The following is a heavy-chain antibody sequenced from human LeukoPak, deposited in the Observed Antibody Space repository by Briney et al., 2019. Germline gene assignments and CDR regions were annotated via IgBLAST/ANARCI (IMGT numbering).Heavy chain of an antibody. D-gene: IGHD6-13*01. CDR3: ASLLGYSIDY. CDR2: INHSGST. V-gene: IGHV4-34*01. J-gene: IGHJ4*02. Sequence: SETLSLTCAVYGGSFSGYYWGWIRQPPGKGLEWIGEINHSGSTNYNPSLKSRVTISVDTSKNQFSLKLSSVTAADTAVYYCASLLGYSIDYWGQGTLVTVSS. CDR1: GGSFSGYY.